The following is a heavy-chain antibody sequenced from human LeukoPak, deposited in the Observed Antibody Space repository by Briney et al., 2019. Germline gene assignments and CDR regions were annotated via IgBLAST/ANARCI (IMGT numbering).Heavy chain of an antibody. Sequence: SETLSLTCSVSGGSITSSRYYWGWIRQPPEKGLEWIGSIYHTGGTYYSPSLKSRVSISVDTSKNQFSLKLSSVTAADTAVYYCVRHGGTRVTLVEVYYFDSWGQGTLVTVSS. CDR1: GGSITSSRYY. CDR3: VRHGGTRVTLVEVYYFDS. J-gene: IGHJ4*02. CDR2: IYHTGGT. V-gene: IGHV4-39*01. D-gene: IGHD4-11*01.